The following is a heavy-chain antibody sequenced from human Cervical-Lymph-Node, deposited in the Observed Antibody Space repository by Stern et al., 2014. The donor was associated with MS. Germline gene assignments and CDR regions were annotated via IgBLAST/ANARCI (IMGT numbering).Heavy chain of an antibody. Sequence: VQLVESGAELIRPGESLKISCKGSGYKFSIYWIAWVRQMPGKVLEWMGIIYPGDSETRYSPSFQGQVTMSADKSTSTAYLQWSSLNASDTAMYFCARQTTAWASDVWGQGTLVTVSS. D-gene: IGHD1-14*01. J-gene: IGHJ4*02. V-gene: IGHV5-51*01. CDR1: GYKFSIYW. CDR3: ARQTTAWASDV. CDR2: IYPGDSET.